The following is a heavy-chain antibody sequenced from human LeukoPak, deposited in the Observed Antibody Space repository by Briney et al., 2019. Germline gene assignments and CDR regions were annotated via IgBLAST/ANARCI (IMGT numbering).Heavy chain of an antibody. J-gene: IGHJ4*02. V-gene: IGHV1-69*04. Sequence: SVKVSCKASGGTFSSYAISWVRQAPGQGLEWMGRIIPILGIANYAQKFQGRVTITADKSMSTAYMELSSLRSEDTAVYYCARADRVSGSYYYWGQGTLVTVSS. CDR2: IIPILGIA. CDR3: ARADRVSGSYYY. CDR1: GGTFSSYA. D-gene: IGHD1-26*01.